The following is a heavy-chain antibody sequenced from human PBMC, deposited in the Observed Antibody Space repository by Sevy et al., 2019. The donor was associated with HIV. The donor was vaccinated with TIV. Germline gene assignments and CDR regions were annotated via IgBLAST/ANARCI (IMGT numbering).Heavy chain of an antibody. CDR3: TTGGSLFQH. CDR2: IKSKTDGGTK. D-gene: IGHD3-16*01. CDR1: GFTFSKVW. V-gene: IGHV3-15*01. Sequence: GGSLRLSCAASGFTFSKVWMSWVRQAPGKGLEWVGHIKSKTDGGTKDYAAPVRGRFTISRDDSKNTLSLQMNSLKTGDTAVYYCTTGGSLFQHWGQGTLVTVSS. J-gene: IGHJ1*01.